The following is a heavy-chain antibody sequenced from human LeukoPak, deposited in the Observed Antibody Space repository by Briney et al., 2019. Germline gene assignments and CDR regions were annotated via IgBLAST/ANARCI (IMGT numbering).Heavy chain of an antibody. CDR2: ISYDGSNK. CDR1: GFTFSSYA. J-gene: IGHJ3*02. Sequence: PGGFLRLSCAASGFTFSSYAMHWVRQAPGKGLEWVAVISYDGSNKYYADSVKGRFTISRDNSKNTLYLQMNSLRAEATAVYYCARGAFDIWGQGTMVTVSS. V-gene: IGHV3-30*04. CDR3: ARGAFDI.